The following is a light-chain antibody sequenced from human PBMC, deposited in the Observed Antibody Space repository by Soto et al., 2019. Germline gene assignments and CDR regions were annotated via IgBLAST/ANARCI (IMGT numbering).Light chain of an antibody. CDR3: SSYTSSSTLVV. V-gene: IGLV2-14*01. Sequence: QSALTQPASVSGSPGQSITISCTGTSSDVGGYNYVSWYQQHPGKAPKLMIYDVSNRPSGVSNRFSGSKSGSTASLTISGLQAEDEADYYCSSYTSSSTLVVFGGGNKLTVL. CDR1: SSDVGGYNY. J-gene: IGLJ2*01. CDR2: DVS.